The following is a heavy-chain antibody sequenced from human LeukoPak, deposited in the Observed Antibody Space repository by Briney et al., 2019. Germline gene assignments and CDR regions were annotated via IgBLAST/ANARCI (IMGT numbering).Heavy chain of an antibody. CDR1: GFTFSSHG. Sequence: GGSLRLSCAASGFTFSSHGMHWVRQAPGKGLEWVAVISYDGSNKYYADSVKGRFTISRDNSKNTLYLQMNSLRAEDTAVYYCAKDVAHSSGWQRDYWGQGTLVTVSS. V-gene: IGHV3-30*18. CDR3: AKDVAHSSGWQRDY. J-gene: IGHJ4*02. D-gene: IGHD6-19*01. CDR2: ISYDGSNK.